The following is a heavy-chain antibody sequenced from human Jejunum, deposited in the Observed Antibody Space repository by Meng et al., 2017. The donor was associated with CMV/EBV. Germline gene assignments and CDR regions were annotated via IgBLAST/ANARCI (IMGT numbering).Heavy chain of an antibody. CDR2: INPNDGTT. Sequence: VQVVQAGAEGKKPGASVRISCKASGYTFTSHYMHWVRQAPGQGLEWMGIINPNDGTTSYVQNFEGRVTMTRDMSTNTVYMELKSLRSEDTAMYYCARDRPLNGYNYAVYWGQGTLVTVSS. V-gene: IGHV1-46*01. J-gene: IGHJ4*02. CDR1: GYTFTSHY. CDR3: ARDRPLNGYNYAVY. D-gene: IGHD5-24*01.